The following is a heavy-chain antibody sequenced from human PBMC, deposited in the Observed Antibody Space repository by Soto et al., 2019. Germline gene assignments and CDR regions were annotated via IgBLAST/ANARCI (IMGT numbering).Heavy chain of an antibody. CDR2: FSAYNGNT. Sequence: QVQLVQSGAEVKKPGASVKVSCKASGYTFTSYGISWVRQAPGQGLEWMGWFSAYNGNTNYAQKLQGRATMTTDTSTSTAYMELRSLRSDDTAVYYCAREEILWFGESRVGGMDVWGQGTTVTVSS. V-gene: IGHV1-18*01. CDR3: AREEILWFGESRVGGMDV. J-gene: IGHJ6*02. D-gene: IGHD3-10*01. CDR1: GYTFTSYG.